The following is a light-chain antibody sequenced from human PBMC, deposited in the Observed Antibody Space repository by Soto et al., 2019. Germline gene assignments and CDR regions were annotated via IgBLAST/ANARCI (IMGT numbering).Light chain of an antibody. V-gene: IGLV1-44*01. CDR3: AAWDDSLNGVV. CDR2: SNN. CDR1: SSNIGSNT. Sequence: QSVLTQPPSASGTPGLRVTMSCSGSSSNIGSNTVNWYQQLPGTAPKLLIYSNNQRPSGVPDRFSGSKSGTSASLAISGLQSEDEADYYCAAWDDSLNGVVFGGGTKVTVL. J-gene: IGLJ2*01.